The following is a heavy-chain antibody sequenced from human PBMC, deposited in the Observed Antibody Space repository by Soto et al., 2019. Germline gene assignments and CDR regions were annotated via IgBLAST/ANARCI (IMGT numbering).Heavy chain of an antibody. Sequence: SETLSLTCIASGGSISNYYWSWIRQPPGKGLEWIGYMYNTGSTIYNPSLKIRVTIAVDTSKDQLSVTLNSLTAADTAASLCAEVRGTCHNGQDVWGQGPTVTVSS. D-gene: IGHD2-8*02. CDR2: MYNTGST. CDR1: GGSISNYY. J-gene: IGHJ6*02. CDR3: AEVRGTCHNGQDV. V-gene: IGHV4-59*01.